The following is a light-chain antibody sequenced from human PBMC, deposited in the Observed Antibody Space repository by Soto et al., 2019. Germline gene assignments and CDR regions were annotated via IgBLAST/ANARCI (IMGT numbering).Light chain of an antibody. CDR1: QSISSW. CDR2: DAS. V-gene: IGKV1-5*01. Sequence: DIQMTQSPSTLSASVGDRVTITCRASQSISSWLAWYQQKPGKAPKFLIYDASNLESGVPSRFSGSGSGTEFTLTISSRQPDDFATYYCQQLFESPITFGQGTRLEIK. J-gene: IGKJ5*01. CDR3: QQLFESPIT.